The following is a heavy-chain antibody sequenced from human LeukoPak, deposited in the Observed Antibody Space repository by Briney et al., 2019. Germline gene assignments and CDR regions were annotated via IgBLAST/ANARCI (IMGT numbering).Heavy chain of an antibody. Sequence: GGSLRLSCAASGFTFRSYEMNWVRQAPGKGLEWVSYISSSGSTIYHADSVKGRFTISRDNAKNSLYLQMNSLRVEDTAVYYCAREVGGGASGQWGQGTLVTVSS. CDR2: ISSSGSTI. J-gene: IGHJ4*02. CDR3: AREVGGGASGQ. CDR1: GFTFRSYE. V-gene: IGHV3-48*03. D-gene: IGHD3-16*01.